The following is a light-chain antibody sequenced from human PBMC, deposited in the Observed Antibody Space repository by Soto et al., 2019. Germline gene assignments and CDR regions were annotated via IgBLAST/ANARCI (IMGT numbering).Light chain of an antibody. Sequence: QPVLTQSPSASASLGASVKLTCTLSSGHSNYAIAWHQQQPEKGPRYLMILNSDGNHIKGDGIPDRFSGSSSGADHYLTISSLQSEDEADYYCQTWGTGIRVFGGGTKLTVL. CDR3: QTWGTGIRV. J-gene: IGLJ2*01. CDR1: SGHSNYA. CDR2: LNSDGNH. V-gene: IGLV4-69*01.